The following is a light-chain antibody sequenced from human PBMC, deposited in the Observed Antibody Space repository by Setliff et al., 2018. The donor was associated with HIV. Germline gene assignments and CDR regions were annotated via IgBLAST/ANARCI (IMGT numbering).Light chain of an antibody. CDR2: DVT. Sequence: QSALAQPASVSGSPGQSITISCTGSSSDVGGYNYVSWFQQHPGKAPKLIIYDVTNRPSGVSNRFSGSKSGNTASLTISALQVEDEADYYCSSYTGSGTLVFGGGTQLTVL. V-gene: IGLV2-14*03. J-gene: IGLJ2*01. CDR3: SSYTGSGTLV. CDR1: SSDVGGYNY.